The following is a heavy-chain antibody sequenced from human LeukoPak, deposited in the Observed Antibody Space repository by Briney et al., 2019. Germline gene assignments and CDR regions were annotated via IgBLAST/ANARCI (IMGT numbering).Heavy chain of an antibody. CDR3: ARSPIASSPGNWFDP. J-gene: IGHJ5*02. CDR2: ISPSGGST. V-gene: IGHV1-69*06. D-gene: IGHD6-13*01. Sequence: SVKVSCKASGFTFTNYDINWVRQAPGQGPEWMGVISPSGGSTTYAQKFQGRVTITADKSTSTAYMELSSLRSEDTAVYYCARSPIASSPGNWFDPWGQGTLVTVSS. CDR1: GFTFTNYD.